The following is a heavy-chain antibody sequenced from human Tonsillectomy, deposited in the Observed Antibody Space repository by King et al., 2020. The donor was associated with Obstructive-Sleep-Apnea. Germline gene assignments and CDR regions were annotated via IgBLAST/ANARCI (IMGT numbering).Heavy chain of an antibody. J-gene: IGHJ3*02. CDR3: ARRRYDSSGYDAFDI. CDR1: GGSISSYY. Sequence: QLQESGPGLVKPSETLSLTCTVSGGSISSYYWSWIRQPPGKGLEWIGYIYYSGSTNYNVSLKSRVTKSADTSKNQFSLKLSSVTAADTAVYYCARRRYDSSGYDAFDIWGQGTMVTVSS. D-gene: IGHD3-22*01. CDR2: IYYSGST. V-gene: IGHV4-59*08.